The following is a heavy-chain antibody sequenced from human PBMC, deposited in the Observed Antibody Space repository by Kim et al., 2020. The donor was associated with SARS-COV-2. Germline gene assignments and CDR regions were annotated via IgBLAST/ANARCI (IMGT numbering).Heavy chain of an antibody. D-gene: IGHD3-10*01. CDR1: GYTFTSYG. V-gene: IGHV1-18*01. Sequence: ASVKVSCKASGYTFTSYGISWVRQAPGQGLEWMGWISAYNGNTNYAQKLQGRVTMTTDTSTSTAYMELRSLRSDDTAVYYCARGLMVRGVITLLQTDYYYYGMDVWGQGTTVTVSS. CDR2: ISAYNGNT. CDR3: ARGLMVRGVITLLQTDYYYYGMDV. J-gene: IGHJ6*02.